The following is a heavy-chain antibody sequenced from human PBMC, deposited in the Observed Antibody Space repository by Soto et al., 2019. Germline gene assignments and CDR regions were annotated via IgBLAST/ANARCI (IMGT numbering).Heavy chain of an antibody. D-gene: IGHD3-16*01. CDR2: IYTSGST. CDR3: ARDGVGDWSELLYVMAV. Sequence: QVQLQESGPGLVKPSETLSLTCTVPGGSISSYYWSWIRQPAGKGLEWIGRIYTSGSTNYNPSLKSRGTMSVDMSKNQFSLKLRSVTAADTAVYYCARDGVGDWSELLYVMAVWGQGTTATVSS. V-gene: IGHV4-4*07. J-gene: IGHJ6*02. CDR1: GGSISSYY.